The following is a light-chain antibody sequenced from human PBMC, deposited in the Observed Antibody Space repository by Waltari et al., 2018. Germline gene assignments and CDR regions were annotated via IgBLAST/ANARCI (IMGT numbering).Light chain of an antibody. CDR2: ASL. Sequence: AIQMTQSPSSLSASVGDRVTITCRASQGIRHDLGWYQQKPGKAPKLLIYASLTLQSGFPSSFSGSEPGTDFTLPFGSRQPENFATYYCLQDYSYPRTFGQGTKVEIK. V-gene: IGKV1-6*01. J-gene: IGKJ2*02. CDR1: QGIRHD. CDR3: LQDYSYPRT.